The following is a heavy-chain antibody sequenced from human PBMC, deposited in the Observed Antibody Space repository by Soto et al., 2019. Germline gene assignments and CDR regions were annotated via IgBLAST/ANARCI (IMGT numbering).Heavy chain of an antibody. D-gene: IGHD2-2*01. CDR1: GYTLTSYG. V-gene: IGHV1-18*01. Sequence: GASVKVSCKASGYTLTSYGISWVRQAPGQGLEWMGWISAYNGNTNYAQKLQGRVTMTTDTSTSTAYMELRSLRSDDTAVYYCARQPTAARYCSSTSCSTTGYYFDYWGQGTLVTVSS. J-gene: IGHJ4*02. CDR2: ISAYNGNT. CDR3: ARQPTAARYCSSTSCSTTGYYFDY.